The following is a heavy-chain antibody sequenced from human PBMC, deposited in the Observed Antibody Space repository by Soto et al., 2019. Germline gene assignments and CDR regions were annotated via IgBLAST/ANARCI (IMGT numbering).Heavy chain of an antibody. V-gene: IGHV3-7*01. CDR1: GFTFSTYW. CDR3: ARDGDFWSGPDAFDI. Sequence: PGGSLRLSCVASGFTFSTYWMSWVRQAPGKGLEWVANIKQDGSEKYYVDSVKGRFSISRDNAMNSLYLQMSSLRAEDTAVYYCARDGDFWSGPDAFDIWGQGTMVTVSS. D-gene: IGHD3-3*01. CDR2: IKQDGSEK. J-gene: IGHJ3*02.